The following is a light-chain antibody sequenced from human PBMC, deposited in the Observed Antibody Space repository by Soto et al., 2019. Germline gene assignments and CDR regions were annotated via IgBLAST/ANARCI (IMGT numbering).Light chain of an antibody. CDR3: ISYTSSSSL. J-gene: IGLJ2*01. CDR1: SSDVGGYNY. CDR2: EVS. Sequence: QAVVTQPASVSGSPGQSITISCTGTSSDVGGYNYVSWYQQHPGKAPKLMIYEVSNRPSGVSNRFSGSKSGNTASLTISGLQAEDDADYYCISYTSSSSLFGGGTKLTVL. V-gene: IGLV2-14*01.